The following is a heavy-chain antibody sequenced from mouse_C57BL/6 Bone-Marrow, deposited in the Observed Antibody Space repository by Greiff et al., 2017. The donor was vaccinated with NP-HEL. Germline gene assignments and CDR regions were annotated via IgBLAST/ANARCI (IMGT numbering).Heavy chain of an antibody. Sequence: EVQLQQSGAELVRPGASVKLSCTVSGFNIKDDYMHWVKQRPEQGLEWIGWIDPENGDTEYASKFQGKATITADTSSNTAYLQLSSLTSEDTAVYDCTTGGSSAYAMDYWGQGTAVTVSS. CDR3: TTGGSSAYAMDY. J-gene: IGHJ4*01. D-gene: IGHD1-1*01. CDR2: IDPENGDT. V-gene: IGHV14-4*01. CDR1: GFNIKDDY.